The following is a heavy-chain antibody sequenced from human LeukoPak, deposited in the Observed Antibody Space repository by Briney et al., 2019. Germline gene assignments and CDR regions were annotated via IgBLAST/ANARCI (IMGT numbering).Heavy chain of an antibody. CDR2: ISYSGGNA. V-gene: IGHV3-23*01. CDR3: AKDLQFST. CDR1: GFTFRDSA. Sequence: GGSLRLSCAASGFTFRDSAMSWVRHVPGKGLEWVSLISYSGGNAYYADSVKRRFTISRDNSENTLSLQMNSLRVEDTARYYCAKDLQFSTRGAGTMVTVSS. D-gene: IGHD4-11*01. J-gene: IGHJ3*01.